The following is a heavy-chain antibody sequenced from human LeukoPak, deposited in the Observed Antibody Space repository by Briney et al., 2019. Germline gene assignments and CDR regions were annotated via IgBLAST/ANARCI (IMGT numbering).Heavy chain of an antibody. V-gene: IGHV3-33*01. Sequence: GGSLRLSCAASGFTFSSYGLHWVGQGPGKGLEWVAVTWYDENNKYYADSVKGRLSNCRDNSKNTLYLQMNGLRAEETAVYYCARDGRGGILAKVEYFDHWGRGTLVSVSS. D-gene: IGHD5-12*01. CDR1: GFTFSSYG. J-gene: IGHJ4*02. CDR3: ARDGRGGILAKVEYFDH. CDR2: TWYDENNK.